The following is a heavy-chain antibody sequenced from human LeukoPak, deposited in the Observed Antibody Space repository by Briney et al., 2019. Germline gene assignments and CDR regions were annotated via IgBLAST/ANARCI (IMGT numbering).Heavy chain of an antibody. J-gene: IGHJ5*02. D-gene: IGHD3-9*01. CDR1: GGSISSSSYY. CDR2: IYYSGST. Sequence: SETLSLTCTVSGGSISSSSYYWGWIRQPPGKGLEWIGSIYYSGSTYYNPSLKSRVTISVDTSKNQFSLKLSSVTAADTAVYYCAENYDILTGYFSWGQGTLVTVSS. V-gene: IGHV4-39*01. CDR3: AENYDILTGYFS.